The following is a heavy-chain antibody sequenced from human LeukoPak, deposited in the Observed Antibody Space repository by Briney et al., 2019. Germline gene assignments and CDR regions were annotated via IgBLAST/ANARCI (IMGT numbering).Heavy chain of an antibody. D-gene: IGHD4-17*01. CDR2: ISSSSSYI. CDR1: GFTFSSYT. CDR3: ARDTDYGDSGLDY. J-gene: IGHJ4*02. V-gene: IGHV3-21*01. Sequence: GGSLRLSCAVSGFTFSSYTINWVRQAPGKGLEWVSSISSSSSYIYYADSVKGRFTISRDNAKNSLSLQMNSLRAEDTAVYYCARDTDYGDSGLDYWGQGTLVTVSS.